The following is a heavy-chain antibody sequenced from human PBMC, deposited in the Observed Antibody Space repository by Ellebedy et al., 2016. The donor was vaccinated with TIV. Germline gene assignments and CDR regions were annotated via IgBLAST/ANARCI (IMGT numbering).Heavy chain of an antibody. Sequence: PGGSLRLSCAASGFTFSSYSMNWVRQAPGKGLEWVSYISSSSSTIYYADSVKGRFTISRDNAKNSLYLQMNSLRAEDTAVYYCARDPSAGYCSGGSCSTWGQGTLVTVSS. D-gene: IGHD2-15*01. V-gene: IGHV3-48*01. CDR1: GFTFSSYS. CDR2: ISSSSSTI. CDR3: ARDPSAGYCSGGSCST. J-gene: IGHJ4*02.